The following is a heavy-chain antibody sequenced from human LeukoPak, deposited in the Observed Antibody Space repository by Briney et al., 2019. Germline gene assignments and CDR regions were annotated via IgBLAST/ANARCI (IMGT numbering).Heavy chain of an antibody. CDR1: GYTFTGYY. Sequence: GPSLKVSCKASGYTFTGYYMHWVRQTPGQRLEWMGWINPNSGGTNYAQKFQGRVTMTRDTSISTAYMELSRLRSDDTAVYYCARGGVRITMVRGVPAYGMDVWGQGTTVTVSS. CDR3: ARGGVRITMVRGVPAYGMDV. J-gene: IGHJ6*02. D-gene: IGHD3-10*01. V-gene: IGHV1-2*02. CDR2: INPNSGGT.